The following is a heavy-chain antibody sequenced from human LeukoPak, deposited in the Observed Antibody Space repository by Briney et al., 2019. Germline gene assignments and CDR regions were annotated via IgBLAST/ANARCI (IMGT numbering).Heavy chain of an antibody. Sequence: SETLSLTCTVSGDASSRSRYYWGWIRQSPGKGLEWIGSIDYSGNTDYNPSLKSRVSLSVDTSKKLFSLKLTSVTAADTAVYYCARVRRYYDSSGYPSRLFDYWGQGTLVTVSS. CDR1: GDASSRSRYY. D-gene: IGHD3-22*01. V-gene: IGHV4-39*07. CDR2: IDYSGNT. J-gene: IGHJ4*02. CDR3: ARVRRYYDSSGYPSRLFDY.